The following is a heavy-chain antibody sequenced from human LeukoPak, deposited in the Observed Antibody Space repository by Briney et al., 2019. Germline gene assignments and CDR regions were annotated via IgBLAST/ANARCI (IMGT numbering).Heavy chain of an antibody. V-gene: IGHV1-18*04. CDR2: ISAYNGNT. J-gene: IGHJ4*02. CDR3: ARSPQQLVPFDY. Sequence: ASVTVSCKASGYTFTSYGMSWVRQAPGQGLEWMGWISAYNGNTNYAQKLQGRVTMTTDTSTSTAYMELRSLRSDDTAVYYCARSPQQLVPFDYWGQGTLVTVSS. CDR1: GYTFTSYG. D-gene: IGHD6-13*01.